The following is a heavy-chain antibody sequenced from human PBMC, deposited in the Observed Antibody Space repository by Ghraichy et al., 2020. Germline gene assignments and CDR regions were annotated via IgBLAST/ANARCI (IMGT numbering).Heavy chain of an antibody. CDR1: GFTFSSYI. J-gene: IGHJ4*02. D-gene: IGHD3-10*01. V-gene: IGHV3-48*02. CDR2: ISTSSSTI. CDR3: ARDFHYPYTPTWFGE. Sequence: GESLNISCAASGFTFSSYIMTWVRQAPGKGLEWVSYISTSSSTIYYADSVKGRFTISRDNAKNSLYLQMNSLRDEDTAVYYCARDFHYPYTPTWFGEGGQGTLFPVSS.